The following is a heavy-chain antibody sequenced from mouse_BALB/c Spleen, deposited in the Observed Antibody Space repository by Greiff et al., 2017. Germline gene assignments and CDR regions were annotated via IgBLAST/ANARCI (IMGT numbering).Heavy chain of an antibody. CDR2: IDPENGNT. J-gene: IGHJ2*01. V-gene: IGHV14-1*02. D-gene: IGHD1-1*01. CDR1: GFNIKDYY. CDR3: ARSGYYGSSPYYFDY. Sequence: VQLQQSGAELVRPGALVKLSCKASGFNIKDYYMHWVKQRPEQGLEWIGWIDPENGNTIYDPKFQGKASITADTSSNTAYLQLSSLTSEDTAVYYCARSGYYGSSPYYFDYWGQGTTLTVSS.